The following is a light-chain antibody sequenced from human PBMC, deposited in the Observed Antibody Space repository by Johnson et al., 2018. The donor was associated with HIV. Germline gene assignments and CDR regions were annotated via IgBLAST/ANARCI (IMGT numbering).Light chain of an antibody. Sequence: QSVLTQPPSVSAAPGQKVTISCSGSNSNIGNNYISWYQHLPGTAPKLLIYENNKRPSGIPDRFSGSKSGTSATLGITGLQTGDEGDYFCGAWDSTLNAYVFGTGTKVTVL. CDR2: ENN. J-gene: IGLJ1*01. CDR3: GAWDSTLNAYV. V-gene: IGLV1-51*02. CDR1: NSNIGNNY.